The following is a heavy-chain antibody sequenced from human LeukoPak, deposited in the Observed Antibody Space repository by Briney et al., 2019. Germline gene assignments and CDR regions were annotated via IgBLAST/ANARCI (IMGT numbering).Heavy chain of an antibody. J-gene: IGHJ4*02. V-gene: IGHV3-21*01. CDR1: GFTFNSYA. Sequence: GGSLRLSCAASGFTFNSYAMSWVRQAPGKGLEWVSSISTSTSSIYYADSVKGRFTISRDNAKNSLSLQMDSLRVEDTAVYYCARGRDDYFLNYWGQGTLVTVSS. CDR2: ISTSTSSI. D-gene: IGHD2/OR15-2a*01. CDR3: ARGRDDYFLNY.